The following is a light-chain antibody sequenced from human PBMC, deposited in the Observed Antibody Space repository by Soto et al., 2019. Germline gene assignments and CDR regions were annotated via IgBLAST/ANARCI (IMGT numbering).Light chain of an antibody. Sequence: QSALTQPASVSGSPGQSITISCTGTSSDVGSYNLVSWYQQHPGKAPKLMIYEGSKRPSGVSNRFSGSKSGHTACLTISGLQAEDEADYYCCSYAGSSNCVFGGGTKLTVL. CDR1: SSDVGSYNL. V-gene: IGLV2-23*01. CDR2: EGS. J-gene: IGLJ3*02. CDR3: CSYAGSSNCV.